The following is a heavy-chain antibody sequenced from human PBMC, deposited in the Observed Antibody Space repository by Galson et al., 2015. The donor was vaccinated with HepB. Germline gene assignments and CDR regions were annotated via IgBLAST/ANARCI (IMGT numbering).Heavy chain of an antibody. CDR2: ISYDGSNK. V-gene: IGHV3-30*18. J-gene: IGHJ6*02. CDR3: AKEWRGQLADKYYYYYGMDV. D-gene: IGHD6-6*01. Sequence: SLRLSCAASGFTFSSYGMHWVRQAPGKGLEWVVVISYDGSNKYYADSVKGRFTISRDNSKNTLYLQMNSLRAEDTAVYYCAKEWRGQLADKYYYYYGMDVWGQGTTVTVSS. CDR1: GFTFSSYG.